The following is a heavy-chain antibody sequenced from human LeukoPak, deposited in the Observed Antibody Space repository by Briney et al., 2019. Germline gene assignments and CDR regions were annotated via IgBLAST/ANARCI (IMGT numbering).Heavy chain of an antibody. D-gene: IGHD2-21*02. J-gene: IGHJ4*02. CDR3: ARTYCGGDCYYRY. Sequence: SETLSLTCTVSGGSISDYYWSWIRQPPGKGLEWIGYIYYSGSTNYNPSLKSRVTISVDTSKNQFSLKLSSVTAADTAVYYCARTYCGGDCYYRYWGQGTLVTVSS. V-gene: IGHV4-59*01. CDR2: IYYSGST. CDR1: GGSISDYY.